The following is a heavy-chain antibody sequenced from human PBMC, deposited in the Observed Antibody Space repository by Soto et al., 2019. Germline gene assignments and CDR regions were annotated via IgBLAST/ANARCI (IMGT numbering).Heavy chain of an antibody. CDR2: ITNDGSTT. Sequence: EVQLVESGGGLVQPGGSLRLSCVASGFTLRNYWMHWFRQAPGKGLVWVSRITNDGSTTYYADSVKVRFTISRDNAKNTLYLQVHSLRVEDTAVYYCARAQDGAGVTADYWGQGTLVTVS. J-gene: IGHJ4*02. CDR3: ARAQDGAGVTADY. D-gene: IGHD3-10*01. V-gene: IGHV3-74*01. CDR1: GFTLRNYW.